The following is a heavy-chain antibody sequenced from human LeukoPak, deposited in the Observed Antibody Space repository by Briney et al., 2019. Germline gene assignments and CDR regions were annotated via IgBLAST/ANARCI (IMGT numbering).Heavy chain of an antibody. D-gene: IGHD2-15*01. J-gene: IGHJ6*02. V-gene: IGHV3-64*01. Sequence: GGSLRLSCAASGFTFSSYAMHWVRQAPGKGLEYVSAISSNGGSTYYANSMKGRFTISRDNSKNTLYLQMGSLRAEDMAVYYCAREGGVVVAATGLYRPMYYYGMDVWGQGTTVTVSS. CDR2: ISSNGGST. CDR1: GFTFSSYA. CDR3: AREGGVVVAATGLYRPMYYYGMDV.